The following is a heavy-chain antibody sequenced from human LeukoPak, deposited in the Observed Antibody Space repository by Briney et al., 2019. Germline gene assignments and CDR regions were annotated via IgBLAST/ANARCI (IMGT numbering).Heavy chain of an antibody. D-gene: IGHD6-13*01. CDR3: ASSSWSSEYFHY. CDR2: FYSGGST. Sequence: GGSLRLSCAASGFTVSDNYMSWVRQAPGKGLEGVSVFYSGGSTLYADSVKGRFTISRDNSKNTLYLQLNSLRAEDTAVYFCASSSWSSEYFHYWGQGTLVTVSS. CDR1: GFTVSDNY. J-gene: IGHJ1*01. V-gene: IGHV3-66*01.